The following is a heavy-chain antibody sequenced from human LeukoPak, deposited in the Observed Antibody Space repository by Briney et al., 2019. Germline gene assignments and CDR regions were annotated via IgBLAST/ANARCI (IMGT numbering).Heavy chain of an antibody. CDR3: ARTYYDYVWGSYRINWFDP. Sequence: PSETLSLTCTVSGGSISSYYWSWIRQPPGKGLEWIGYIYYSGSTNYNPSLKSRVTIPVDTSKNQFSLKLSSVTAADTAVYYCARTYYDYVWGSYRINWFDPWGQGTLVTVSS. CDR1: GGSISSYY. D-gene: IGHD3-16*02. J-gene: IGHJ5*02. V-gene: IGHV4-59*01. CDR2: IYYSGST.